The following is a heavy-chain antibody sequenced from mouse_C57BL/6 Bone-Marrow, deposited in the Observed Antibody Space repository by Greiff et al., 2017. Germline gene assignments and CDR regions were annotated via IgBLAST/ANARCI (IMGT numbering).Heavy chain of an antibody. Sequence: QVQLQQSGAELVKPGASVKLSCKASGYAFTSYWMHWVKQRPGRGLEWIGRIDPNSGGTKYNGKFKGKATLTADKSSSTAYMQLSSLTSEDSAVYFCARYDKGFAYWGQGTLVTVSA. CDR3: ARYDKGFAY. J-gene: IGHJ3*01. CDR1: GYAFTSYW. V-gene: IGHV1-62-3*01. D-gene: IGHD2-3*01. CDR2: IDPNSGGT.